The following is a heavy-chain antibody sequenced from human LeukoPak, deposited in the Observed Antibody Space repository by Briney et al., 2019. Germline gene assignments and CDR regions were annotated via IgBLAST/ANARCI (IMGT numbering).Heavy chain of an antibody. Sequence: GGSLRLSCAASGFTFNSYAMSWVRQAPGKGLEWVSVISGSGGSTYYADSVKGRFTISRDNSKNTLYLQMNSLRAEDTAVYYCAKHYNAYYYYAMDVWGQGTTVTVSS. CDR2: ISGSGGST. CDR1: GFTFNSYA. V-gene: IGHV3-23*01. CDR3: AKHYNAYYYYAMDV. D-gene: IGHD3-10*01. J-gene: IGHJ6*02.